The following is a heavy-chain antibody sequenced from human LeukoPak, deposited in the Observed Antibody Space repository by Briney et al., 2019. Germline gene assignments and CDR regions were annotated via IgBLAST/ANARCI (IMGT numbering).Heavy chain of an antibody. V-gene: IGHV1-46*01. D-gene: IGHD2-2*01. J-gene: IGHJ4*02. CDR3: ARGSGSSTSGKSRFDY. Sequence: ASVKVSCKASGYTFTGYYMHWVRQAPGQGLEWMGIINPSGGSTSYAQKFQGRVTMTRDMSTSTVYMELSSLRSEDTAVYYCARGSGSSTSGKSRFDYWGQGTLVTVSS. CDR1: GYTFTGYY. CDR2: INPSGGST.